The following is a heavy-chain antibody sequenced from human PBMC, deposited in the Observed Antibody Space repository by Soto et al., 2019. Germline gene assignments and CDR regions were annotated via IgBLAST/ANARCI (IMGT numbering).Heavy chain of an antibody. D-gene: IGHD3-9*01. V-gene: IGHV4-31*03. CDR1: GDSISSDGYY. J-gene: IGHJ3*01. Sequence: QVQLQESGPGLVRPSQTLSLTCTLSGDSISSDGYYWSWIRQRPGKGLAWIGDFYYSGTTSYYPSLRRRLTTSVDTSKNQCSLRLSSVTATDTAVYYCARRHDILTGSDSFDVWGRGTLVTVSS. CDR2: FYYSGTT. CDR3: ARRHDILTGSDSFDV.